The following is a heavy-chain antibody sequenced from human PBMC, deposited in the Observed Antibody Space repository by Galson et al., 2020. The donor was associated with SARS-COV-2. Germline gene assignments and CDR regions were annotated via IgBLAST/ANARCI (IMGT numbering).Heavy chain of an antibody. Sequence: GESLKISCAASGFTFSNAWMSWVRQAPGKGLEWVGRIKSKTDGGTTDYAAPVKGRFTISRDDSKNTLYLQMNSLKTEDTAVYYCTTDGRAYCGGDCSLDAFDIWGQGTMVTVSS. CDR1: GFTFSNAW. V-gene: IGHV3-15*01. CDR2: IKSKTDGGTT. CDR3: TTDGRAYCGGDCSLDAFDI. J-gene: IGHJ3*02. D-gene: IGHD2-21*02.